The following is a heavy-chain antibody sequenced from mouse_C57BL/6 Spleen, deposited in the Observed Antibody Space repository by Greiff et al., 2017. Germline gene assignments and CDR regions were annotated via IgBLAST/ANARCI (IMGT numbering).Heavy chain of an antibody. J-gene: IGHJ1*03. CDR2: IYPYNGVS. CDR1: GYSFTGYY. CDR3: ARGDNDYDRSGYFDV. V-gene: IGHV1-31*01. D-gene: IGHD2-4*01. Sequence: LVESGPELVKPGASVKISCKASGYSFTGYYMHWVKQSHGNILDWIGYIYPYNGVSSYNQKFKGKATLTVDKSSSTAYMELRSLTSEDSAVYYCARGDNDYDRSGYFDVWGTGTTVTVSS.